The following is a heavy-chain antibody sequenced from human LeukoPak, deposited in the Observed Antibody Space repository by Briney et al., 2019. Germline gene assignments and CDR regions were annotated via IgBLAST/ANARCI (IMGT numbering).Heavy chain of an antibody. CDR1: GFTFSSYA. CDR3: AKSPGIAVAGTPFDY. D-gene: IGHD6-19*01. V-gene: IGHV3-23*01. J-gene: IGHJ4*02. Sequence: GGSLRLSCAASGFTFSSYAMSWVRQAPGKGLEWVSGISGSGGSTYYADSVKGRFTISRDNSKNTLYLQMNSLRAEDTGVYYCAKSPGIAVAGTPFDYWGQGTLVTVSS. CDR2: ISGSGGST.